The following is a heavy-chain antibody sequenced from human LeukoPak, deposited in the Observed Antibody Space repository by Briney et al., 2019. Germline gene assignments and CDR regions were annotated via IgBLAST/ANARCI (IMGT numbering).Heavy chain of an antibody. CDR3: ARDIRRGYSSGFDY. CDR1: GYTFTGYY. CDR2: INPNSGGT. J-gene: IGHJ4*02. D-gene: IGHD6-19*01. V-gene: IGHV1-2*02. Sequence: EASVKVSCKASGYTFTGYYMHWVRQAPGQGLEWMGWINPNSGGTNYAQRFQGRVTMTRDTSISTACMELIRLRSDDTAVYYCARDIRRGYSSGFDYWGQGTLVTVSS.